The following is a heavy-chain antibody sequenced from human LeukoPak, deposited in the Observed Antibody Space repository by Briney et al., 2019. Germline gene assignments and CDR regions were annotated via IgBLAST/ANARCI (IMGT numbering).Heavy chain of an antibody. D-gene: IGHD5-12*01. V-gene: IGHV3-30*04. CDR1: GFTFSSYA. CDR2: ISYDGSNK. J-gene: IGHJ6*02. CDR3: ARDYWVARHYYYGMDV. Sequence: PGGSLRLSCAASGFTFSSYAMHWVRQAPGKGLEWVAVISYDGSNKYYADSVKGRFTISRDNSKNTLYLQMNSLRAEDTAVYYCARDYWVARHYYYGMDVWGQGTTVTVSS.